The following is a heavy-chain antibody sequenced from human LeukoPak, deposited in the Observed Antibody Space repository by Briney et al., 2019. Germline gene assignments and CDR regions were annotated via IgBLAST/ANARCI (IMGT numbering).Heavy chain of an antibody. D-gene: IGHD3-3*01. V-gene: IGHV3-23*01. Sequence: GGSLRLSCAASGFTFSSYAMSWVRQAPGKVLEWVSAISGSGGSTYYADSVKGRFTSSRDNSKTTLYLKMNSLRAEDTAVYYCAKDIFGQIDAFDIWGQGTMATVSS. CDR1: GFTFSSYA. CDR2: ISGSGGST. J-gene: IGHJ3*02. CDR3: AKDIFGQIDAFDI.